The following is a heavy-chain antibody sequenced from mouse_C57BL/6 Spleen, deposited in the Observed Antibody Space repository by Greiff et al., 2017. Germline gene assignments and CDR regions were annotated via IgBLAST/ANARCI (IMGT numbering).Heavy chain of an antibody. Sequence: DVMLVESGGGLVKPGGSLKLSCAASGFTFSDYGMPWVRQAPEKGLEWVAYISSGSSTIYYADTVKGRFTISRDNAKNTLFLQMTSLRSEDTAMYYCARGGATVDYAMDYWGQGTSVTVSS. CDR3: ARGGATVDYAMDY. CDR1: GFTFSDYG. J-gene: IGHJ4*01. CDR2: ISSGSSTI. D-gene: IGHD1-1*01. V-gene: IGHV5-17*01.